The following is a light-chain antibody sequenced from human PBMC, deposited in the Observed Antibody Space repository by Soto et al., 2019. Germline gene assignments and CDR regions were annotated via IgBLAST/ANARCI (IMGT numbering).Light chain of an antibody. Sequence: QPVLTQPRSVSGSPGQSVTISCTGTSSDVGGYNFVSWYQQHPGKVPKLMIHDVSQRPSGVPDRFSGSKSGNTASLTISGLQAEDEADYYCCSYAGSYTLFGGGTKLTVL. J-gene: IGLJ2*01. V-gene: IGLV2-11*01. CDR1: SSDVGGYNF. CDR3: CSYAGSYTL. CDR2: DVS.